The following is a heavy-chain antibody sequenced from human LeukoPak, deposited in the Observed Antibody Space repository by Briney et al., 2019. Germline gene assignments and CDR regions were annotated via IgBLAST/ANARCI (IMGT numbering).Heavy chain of an antibody. V-gene: IGHV3-74*01. CDR3: ARPQHGDLYAFDI. CDR2: VDGDGSTT. Sequence: GESLRLSCAASGFTFTSYWMHWVRQAPGKGLVWVSRVDGDGSTTTYADSVKGRFTISRDNAKNTLYLQMNSLRAEDTAVYYCARPQHGDLYAFDIWGQGTMVTVSS. CDR1: GFTFTSYW. J-gene: IGHJ3*02. D-gene: IGHD4-17*01.